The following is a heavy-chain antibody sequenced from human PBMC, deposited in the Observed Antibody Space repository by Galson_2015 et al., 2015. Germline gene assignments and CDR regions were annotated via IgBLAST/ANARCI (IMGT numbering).Heavy chain of an antibody. Sequence: SVKVSCKASGYTFTRYTIHWVRQAPGQGLEWMGWINAGYGSTKYSQKFQDRVTITRDTSASTAYMELSSLRSEDTAVYYCARDPWEEGYWGQGTLVSVSS. V-gene: IGHV1-3*01. CDR1: GYTFTRYT. J-gene: IGHJ4*02. CDR2: INAGYGST. D-gene: IGHD1-26*01. CDR3: ARDPWEEGY.